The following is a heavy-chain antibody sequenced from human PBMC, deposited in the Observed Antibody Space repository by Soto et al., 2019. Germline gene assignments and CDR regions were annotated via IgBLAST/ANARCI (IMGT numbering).Heavy chain of an antibody. Sequence: PGGSLRLSCAASGFTFSSYGMHWVRQAPGKGLEWVAVISYDGSNKYYADSVKGRFTISRDNSKNTLYLQMNSLRAEDTAVYYCAKDQPWFEPWGQGTLVTVSS. CDR3: AKDQPWFEP. D-gene: IGHD2-2*01. CDR2: ISYDGSNK. J-gene: IGHJ5*02. CDR1: GFTFSSYG. V-gene: IGHV3-30*18.